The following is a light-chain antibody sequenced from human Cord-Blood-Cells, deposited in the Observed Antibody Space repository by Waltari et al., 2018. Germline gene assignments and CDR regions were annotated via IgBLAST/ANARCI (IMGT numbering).Light chain of an antibody. J-gene: IGKJ5*01. V-gene: IGKV4-1*01. CDR1: QSVLYSSNNKNY. Sequence: NCKSSQSVLYSSNNKNYLAWYQQKPGQPPKLLIYWASTRESGVPDRFSGSGSGTDFTLTISSLQAEDVAVYYCQQYYSTPITFGQGTRLEIK. CDR3: QQYYSTPIT. CDR2: WAS.